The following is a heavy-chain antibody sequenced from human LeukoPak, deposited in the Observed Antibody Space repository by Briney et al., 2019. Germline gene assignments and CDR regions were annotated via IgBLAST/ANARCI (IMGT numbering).Heavy chain of an antibody. J-gene: IGHJ5*02. CDR2: IIPIFGTA. Sequence: GASVKVSCKASGGTFSSYAISWVRQAPGQGLEWMGGIIPIFGTANYAQKFQGRVTITRDTSASTAYMELSSLRSEDTAVYYCARDSSIMITFGGVIVENWFDPWGQGTLVTVSS. V-gene: IGHV1-69*05. D-gene: IGHD3-16*02. CDR3: ARDSSIMITFGGVIVENWFDP. CDR1: GGTFSSYA.